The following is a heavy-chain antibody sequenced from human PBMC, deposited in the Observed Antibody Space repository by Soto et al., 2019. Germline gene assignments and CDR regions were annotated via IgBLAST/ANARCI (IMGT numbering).Heavy chain of an antibody. Sequence: EVQLLESGGGLVQPGGSLRLSCAASGFTFNNSVMTWVRQAPGKGLEWVSTISNSADKTQYADSVKGRFTISRNNSRDIMFLQINSMRADDASVYDRARRSITAPTTWGAFDVWGQGTMVTVSS. CDR2: ISNSADKT. V-gene: IGHV3-23*01. CDR3: ARRSITAPTTWGAFDV. CDR1: GFTFNNSV. D-gene: IGHD1-7*01. J-gene: IGHJ3*01.